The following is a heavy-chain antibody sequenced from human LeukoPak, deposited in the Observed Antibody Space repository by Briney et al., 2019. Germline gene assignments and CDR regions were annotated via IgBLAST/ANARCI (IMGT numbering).Heavy chain of an antibody. CDR2: IYYSGGT. V-gene: IGHV4-59*01. Sequence: SETLSLTCTVSGGSISSYYWSWIRQPPGKGLEWIGYIYYSGGTNYNPSLKSRVDTSKNQFSLKLSSVTAADTAVYYCARDRGDGSGILDVWGQGTTVTVSS. CDR3: ARDRGDGSGILDV. CDR1: GGSISSYY. D-gene: IGHD3-10*01. J-gene: IGHJ6*02.